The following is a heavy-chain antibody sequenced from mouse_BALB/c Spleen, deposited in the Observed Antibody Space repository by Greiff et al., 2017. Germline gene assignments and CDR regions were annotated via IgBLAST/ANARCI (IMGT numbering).Heavy chain of an antibody. J-gene: IGHJ2*01. CDR3: ARGDQYYFDY. Sequence: QVQLQQSGAELARPGASVKLSCKASGYTFTDYYINWVKQRTGQGLEWIGEIYPGSGNTYYNEKFKGKATLTADKSSSTAYMQLSSLTSEDSAVYVCARGDQYYFDYWGQGTTLTVSS. V-gene: IGHV1-77*01. CDR2: IYPGSGNT. D-gene: IGHD3-3*01. CDR1: GYTFTDYY.